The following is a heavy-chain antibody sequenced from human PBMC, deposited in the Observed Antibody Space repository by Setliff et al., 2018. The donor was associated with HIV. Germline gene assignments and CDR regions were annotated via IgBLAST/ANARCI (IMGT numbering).Heavy chain of an antibody. D-gene: IGHD6-6*01. CDR2: IIPLFGTA. J-gene: IGHJ6*03. CDR3: SKVSEHRTSSGSFYYYMDV. Sequence: SVKVSCKASGGTFNINAVTWVRQAPGQGLEWVGAIIPLFGTANYAQKLQGRVTITADDSTSTVYMEVRSLRSADTAVYYCSKVSEHRTSSGSFYYYMDVWGEGTTVTVSS. CDR1: GGTFNINA. V-gene: IGHV1-69*13.